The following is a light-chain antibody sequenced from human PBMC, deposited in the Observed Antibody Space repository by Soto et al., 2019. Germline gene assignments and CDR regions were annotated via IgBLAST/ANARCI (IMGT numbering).Light chain of an antibody. CDR3: QQYSNWPRT. J-gene: IGKJ1*01. CDR2: GAS. CDR1: QSVSTS. V-gene: IGKV3-15*01. Sequence: EIVMTQSPATLSVSPGERTTLSCRASQSVSTSLAWYQQKPGQAPRLLIYGASTRATSIPARFSGSGSGTEFTLTISSLQSEDFAVYYCQQYSNWPRTFGQGTKVEIK.